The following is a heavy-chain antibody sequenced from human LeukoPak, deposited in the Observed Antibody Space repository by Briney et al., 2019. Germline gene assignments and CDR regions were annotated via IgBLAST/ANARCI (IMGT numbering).Heavy chain of an antibody. CDR2: INPNSGGT. CDR3: TRVRIAAAETPPGIDY. CDR1: GYTFTGYY. V-gene: IGHV1-2*02. D-gene: IGHD6-13*01. J-gene: IGHJ4*02. Sequence: VKVSCKASGYTFTGYYMHWVRQAPGQGLEWMGWINPNSGGTNYAQKFQGRVTMTRDTSIGTAYMELSRLRSDDTAVYYCTRVRIAAAETPPGIDYWGQGTLVTVSS.